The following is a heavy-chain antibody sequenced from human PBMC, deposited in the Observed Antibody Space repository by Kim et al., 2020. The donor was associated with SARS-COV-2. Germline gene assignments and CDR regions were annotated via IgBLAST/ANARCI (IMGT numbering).Heavy chain of an antibody. CDR3: ARGSSWYTLYYFDL. V-gene: IGHV1-2*02. J-gene: IGHJ4*02. Sequence: YAQKFQGRVTMTRDTSISTAYMELSRLRSDDTAVYFCARGSSWYTLYYFDLWGQGTLVTVSS. D-gene: IGHD6-13*01.